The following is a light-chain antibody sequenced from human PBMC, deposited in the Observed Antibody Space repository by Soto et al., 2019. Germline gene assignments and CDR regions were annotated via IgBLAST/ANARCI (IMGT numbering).Light chain of an antibody. V-gene: IGKV1-5*01. CDR2: GAS. Sequence: DIQMTQSPSTLSASVGDRVTVTCRASQSIATYLTWYQQKPGKAPKLLIYGASSLKSGVPSRFSGSGSGTEFTLTISSLQPDDFATYYCQHYNSYPITFGQGTRL. CDR1: QSIATY. J-gene: IGKJ5*01. CDR3: QHYNSYPIT.